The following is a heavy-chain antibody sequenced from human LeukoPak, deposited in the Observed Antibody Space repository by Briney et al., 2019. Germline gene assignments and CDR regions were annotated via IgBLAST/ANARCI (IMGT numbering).Heavy chain of an antibody. CDR3: ANGPHYNILTGYYKVRSHLDY. V-gene: IGHV3-30*02. D-gene: IGHD3-9*01. Sequence: GGSLRLSCAASGFTFSSYEMNWVRQAPGKGLEWVTFIRYDGTIKHYADSVKGRFAISRDNSKNTLYLQMNSLRAEDTAVYYCANGPHYNILTGYYKVRSHLDYWGQGTLVTVSS. CDR2: IRYDGTIK. J-gene: IGHJ4*02. CDR1: GFTFSSYE.